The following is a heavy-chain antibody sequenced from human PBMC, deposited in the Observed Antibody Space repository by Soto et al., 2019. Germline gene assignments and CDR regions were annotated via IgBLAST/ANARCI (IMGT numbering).Heavy chain of an antibody. CDR2: IYYSEST. CDR1: GCSISRYY. J-gene: IGHJ6*02. D-gene: IGHD6-13*01. CDR3: ARDKRPPYGVAAAGPYYYYGMDV. V-gene: IGHV4-59*01. Sequence: LETLSVNCTVAGCSISRYYWSCIRQPPGKGLEWIGYIYYSESTNYNPSLKSRVTISVDTSKNQFSLKLSSVTAADTAVYYCARDKRPPYGVAAAGPYYYYGMDVWGQGTTVT.